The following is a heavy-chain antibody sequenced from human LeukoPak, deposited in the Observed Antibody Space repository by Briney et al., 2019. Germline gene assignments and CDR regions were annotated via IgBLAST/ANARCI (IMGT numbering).Heavy chain of an antibody. CDR1: GFTFSSHA. Sequence: PGGSLRLSCAASGFTFSSHAMSWVRQAPGKGLEWVSAISGSGGSTYYADSVKGRFTISRDNSKNTLYLQMNSLRAEDTAVYYCATPAIVGATTGWFDPWGQGTLVTVSS. J-gene: IGHJ5*02. CDR2: ISGSGGST. CDR3: ATPAIVGATTGWFDP. V-gene: IGHV3-23*01. D-gene: IGHD1-26*01.